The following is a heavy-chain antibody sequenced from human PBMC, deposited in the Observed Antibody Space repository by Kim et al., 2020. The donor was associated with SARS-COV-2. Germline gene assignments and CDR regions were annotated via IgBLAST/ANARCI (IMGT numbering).Heavy chain of an antibody. J-gene: IGHJ4*02. CDR2: II. V-gene: IGHV3-48*02. CDR3: VRDLNFAFDF. D-gene: IGHD1-1*01. Sequence: IISYAYSGRGRFTISTDNAKDSLYLQMNSLKDEDTAVYYCVRDLNFAFDFWGQGALVTVSS.